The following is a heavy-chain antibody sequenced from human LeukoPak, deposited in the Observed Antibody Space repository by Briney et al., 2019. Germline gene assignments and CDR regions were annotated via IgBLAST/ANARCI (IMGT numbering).Heavy chain of an antibody. D-gene: IGHD1-26*01. V-gene: IGHV3-23*01. CDR2: ISPRGDIT. Sequence: GGSLRLSCAASGFSFRSHGMNWVRQAPGKGLEWVSGISPRGDITYYKDSVRGRFTISRDNFKNTVSLQLNSLKNEDTAVYYCVTEVSGSFPTWGQGTLVTVSS. J-gene: IGHJ4*02. CDR3: VTEVSGSFPT. CDR1: GFSFRSHG.